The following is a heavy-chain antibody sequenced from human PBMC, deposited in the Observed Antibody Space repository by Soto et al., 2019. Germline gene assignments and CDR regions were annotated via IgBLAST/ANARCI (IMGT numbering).Heavy chain of an antibody. D-gene: IGHD4-17*01. CDR2: ISGSGGST. Sequence: GGSVRRSCAASGFTFSSYAMSWVRQAPGKGLEWVSAISGSGGSTYYADSVKGRFTISRDNSKNTLYLQMNSLRAEDTAVYYCALRTVTRNFFDYWGQGTLVPVSS. CDR1: GFTFSSYA. CDR3: ALRTVTRNFFDY. V-gene: IGHV3-23*01. J-gene: IGHJ4*02.